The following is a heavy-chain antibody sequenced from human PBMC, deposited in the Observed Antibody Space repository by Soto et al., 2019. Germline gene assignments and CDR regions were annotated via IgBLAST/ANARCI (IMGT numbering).Heavy chain of an antibody. Sequence: GGSLRLSCAASAFTFSNYAMHWVRQAPGKGLEWVAVISYDGNSKYYADSVKGRFTTSRDNSKKTLYLQMTSLRPEDTAVYSCARAGVYSDSSDYYHGMDAWGPGTTGTVSS. J-gene: IGHJ6*02. CDR2: ISYDGNSK. D-gene: IGHD6-6*01. V-gene: IGHV3-30-3*01. CDR1: AFTFSNYA. CDR3: ARAGVYSDSSDYYHGMDA.